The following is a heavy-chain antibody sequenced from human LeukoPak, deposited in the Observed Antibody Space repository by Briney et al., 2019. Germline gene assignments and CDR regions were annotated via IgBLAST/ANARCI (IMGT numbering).Heavy chain of an antibody. J-gene: IGHJ4*02. CDR3: ARVGYGSGSSAFDY. CDR1: GFTFSSYS. Sequence: PGGSLRLSCAASGFTFSSYSMNWVRQAPGKGLEWVSSISSGSSYIYYADSVKGRFTISRDNAKNSLYLQMNSLRAEDTAVYYCARVGYGSGSSAFDYWGQGTLVTVSS. D-gene: IGHD3-10*01. CDR2: ISSGSSYI. V-gene: IGHV3-21*01.